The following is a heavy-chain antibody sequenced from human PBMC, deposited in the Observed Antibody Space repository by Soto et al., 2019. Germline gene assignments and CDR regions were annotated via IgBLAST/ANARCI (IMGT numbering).Heavy chain of an antibody. V-gene: IGHV3-74*03. CDR1: GFTFSTYW. J-gene: IGHJ5*02. Sequence: EVQLEESGGDLVQPGGFLRLSCAASGFTFSTYWMHRVRQAPGKGLVWVSRINSDGSITTYADSVKGRFTISRDNSKNTLYLQMNSLRAEDTAVYYCARVATGSYSWRESWGQGTLVTVSS. CDR2: INSDGSIT. D-gene: IGHD1-26*01. CDR3: ARVATGSYSWRES.